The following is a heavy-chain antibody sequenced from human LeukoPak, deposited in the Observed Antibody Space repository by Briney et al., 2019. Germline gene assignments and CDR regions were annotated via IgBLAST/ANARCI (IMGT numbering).Heavy chain of an antibody. CDR2: IHHSGST. V-gene: IGHV4-38-2*02. D-gene: IGHD3-9*01. CDR3: ARDQYLDVLTGDRRYYFDY. CDR1: GYSINSGYY. Sequence: SETLSLICTVSGYSINSGYYWGWIRQPPGKGLEWIGSIHHSGSTYYNPSLQSRVTISVDTSNNQFSLKLNSVTAADTAVYHCARDQYLDVLTGDRRYYFDYWGQGALVTVSS. J-gene: IGHJ4*02.